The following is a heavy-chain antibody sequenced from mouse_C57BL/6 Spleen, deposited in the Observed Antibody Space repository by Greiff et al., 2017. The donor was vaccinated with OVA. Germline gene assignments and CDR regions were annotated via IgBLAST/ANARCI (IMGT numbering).Heavy chain of an antibody. D-gene: IGHD1-1*01. Sequence: VKLMESGAELVRPGTSVKVSCKASGYAFTNYLIEWVKQRPGQGLEWIGVINPGSGGTNYNEKFKGKATLTVDKSSSTAYMQLSSLTSEDSAVYFCARSRVISTVVADYWGQGTTLTVSS. V-gene: IGHV1-54*01. CDR3: ARSRVISTVVADY. J-gene: IGHJ2*01. CDR1: GYAFTNYL. CDR2: INPGSGGT.